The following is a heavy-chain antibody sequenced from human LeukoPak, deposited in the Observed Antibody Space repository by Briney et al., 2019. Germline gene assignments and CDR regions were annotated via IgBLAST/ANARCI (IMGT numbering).Heavy chain of an antibody. J-gene: IGHJ5*02. D-gene: IGHD2-15*01. V-gene: IGHV1-2*02. CDR1: GYTFTGYY. Sequence: GASVKVSCKASGYTFTGYYMHWVRQAPGQGLEWMGWINPNSGGTNYAQKFQGRVTMTRDTSISTAYMEPSRLRSDDTAVYYCARGGCSGGSCYRWFDPWGQGTLVTVPS. CDR2: INPNSGGT. CDR3: ARGGCSGGSCYRWFDP.